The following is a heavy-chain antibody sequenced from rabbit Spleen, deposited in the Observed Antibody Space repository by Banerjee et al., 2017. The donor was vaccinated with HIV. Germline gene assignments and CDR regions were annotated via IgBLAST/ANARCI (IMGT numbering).Heavy chain of an antibody. CDR2: IYTGISGNT. J-gene: IGHJ3*01. D-gene: IGHD1-1*01. CDR3: VRDLPDIIGWNFGF. V-gene: IGHV1S40*01. CDR1: GFSFSRSYY. Sequence: QQLEESGGDLVKPGASLTLTCTASGFSFSRSYYMCWVRQAPGKGLEWIASIYTGISGNTYYASWAKGRFTISKTSSTTMTLQMTSLTAADTATYFCVRDLPDIIGWNFGFWGQGTLVTVS.